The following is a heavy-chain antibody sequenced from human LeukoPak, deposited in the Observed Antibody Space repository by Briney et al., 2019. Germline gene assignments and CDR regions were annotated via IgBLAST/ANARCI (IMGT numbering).Heavy chain of an antibody. D-gene: IGHD4-17*01. CDR2: IKQGGSEK. CDR3: AKAAYASPDY. V-gene: IGHV3-7*01. J-gene: IGHJ4*02. Sequence: GGSLRLSCAASGFTFSSSWMSWVRQAPGKGLEWVANIKQGGSEKYYVDSVKGRFTISRDNAKNSLYLQMNTLRAEDTAVYYCAKAAYASPDYWGQGTLVTVSS. CDR1: GFTFSSSW.